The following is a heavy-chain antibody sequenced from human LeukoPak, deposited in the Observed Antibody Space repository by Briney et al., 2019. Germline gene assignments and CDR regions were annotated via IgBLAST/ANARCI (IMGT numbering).Heavy chain of an antibody. D-gene: IGHD3-3*01. J-gene: IGHJ4*02. CDR2: IDKDGGDK. Sequence: GGSLRLSCAASGFTFSSYWMSWVRQAPGKGLEWVANIDKDGGDKYYVDSVKGRFTISRDNAKNSLYLQMNSLRAEDTAVYYCARTRITIFGVVTPFDYWGQGTLVTVSS. V-gene: IGHV3-7*01. CDR1: GFTFSSYW. CDR3: ARTRITIFGVVTPFDY.